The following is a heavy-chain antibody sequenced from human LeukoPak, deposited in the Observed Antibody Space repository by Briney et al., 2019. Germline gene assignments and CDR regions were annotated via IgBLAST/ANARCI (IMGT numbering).Heavy chain of an antibody. J-gene: IGHJ4*02. CDR3: ARVGADGSGFLFDY. D-gene: IGHD3-10*01. Sequence: SESLSLTCAVYGGSFSGYYWSWIRQPPGKGLEWIGEINHSGSTNYNPSLKSRVTISVDTSKNQFSLKLSSVTAADTAVYYCARVGADGSGFLFDYWGQGTLVTVSS. V-gene: IGHV4-34*01. CDR1: GGSFSGYY. CDR2: INHSGST.